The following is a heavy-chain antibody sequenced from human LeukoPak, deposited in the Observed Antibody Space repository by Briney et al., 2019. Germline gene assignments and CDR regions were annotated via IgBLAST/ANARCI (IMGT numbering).Heavy chain of an antibody. CDR2: IKQDVREK. J-gene: IGHJ6*02. CDR3: ARDSDYDFLRPHCMDV. D-gene: IGHD3-3*01. V-gene: IGHV3-7*01. Sequence: GGSLTLSCAPSGFTFSIYWMSWVCHAPRNGLEWVANIKQDVREKYYMNSVKDRFTLSRDNAKNSLYLQMNSLRAEYTAVYYCARDSDYDFLRPHCMDVWGQGPTVTVSS. CDR1: GFTFSIYW.